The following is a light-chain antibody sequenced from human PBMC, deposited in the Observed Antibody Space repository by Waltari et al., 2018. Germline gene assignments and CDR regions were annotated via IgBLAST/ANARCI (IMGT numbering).Light chain of an antibody. CDR2: WAS. V-gene: IGKV4-1*01. J-gene: IGKJ5*01. CDR3: QQYYTTPPT. CDR1: QRVLHSSNNKNY. Sequence: DIVLTQSPDSLAVSLGVRASINCKSNQRVLHSSNNKNYLAWYQQKPGQPPKLFIYWASTREAGVPDRFSGSGSGTDFTLTISSLHAEDVAVYYCQQYYTTPPTFGQGTRLEIK.